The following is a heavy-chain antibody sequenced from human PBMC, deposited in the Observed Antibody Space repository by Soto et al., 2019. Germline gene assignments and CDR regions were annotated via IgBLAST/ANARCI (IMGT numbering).Heavy chain of an antibody. V-gene: IGHV6-1*01. CDR3: ARLIGNSWLDS. J-gene: IGHJ5*01. D-gene: IGHD2-8*01. CDR2: AYYRSKWYN. Sequence: TLPLTCAISGDSVSTNSATWDWIMRSPPGGLEWLGRAYYRSKWYNDYAVSVKGRITINPDTSNNQFSLQLNSVTPDDTAVYYCARLIGNSWLDSWGQGTLVTVS. CDR1: GDSVSTNSAT.